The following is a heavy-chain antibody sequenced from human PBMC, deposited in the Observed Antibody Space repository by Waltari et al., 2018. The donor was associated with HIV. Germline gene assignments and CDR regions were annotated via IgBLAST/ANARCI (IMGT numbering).Heavy chain of an antibody. Sequence: QVQLVQSGAEVKKPGASVKVSCKASGYTFTSYDVNCVRQATGQGLEWMGWMNPNSGNTGYAQKFQGRISLTRNTSISTAYMELSSLTSEDTAVYYCARNDQLIRYFVYWGQGTLVTVSS. CDR1: GYTFTSYD. CDR2: MNPNSGNT. J-gene: IGHJ4*02. D-gene: IGHD3-9*01. V-gene: IGHV1-8*01. CDR3: ARNDQLIRYFVY.